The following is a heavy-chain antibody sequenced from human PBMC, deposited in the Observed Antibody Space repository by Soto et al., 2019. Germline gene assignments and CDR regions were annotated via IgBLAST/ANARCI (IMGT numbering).Heavy chain of an antibody. J-gene: IGHJ5*02. CDR3: ARESRYLEWLSLDWFDP. V-gene: IGHV3-48*02. CDR1: GFTFSSYS. Sequence: GGSLRLSCAASGFTFSSYSMNWVRQAPGKGLEWVSYISSSSSTIYYADSVKGRFTISRDNAKNSLYLQMNSLRDEDTAVYYCARESRYLEWLSLDWFDPWGQGTLDTVSS. CDR2: ISSSSSTI. D-gene: IGHD3-3*01.